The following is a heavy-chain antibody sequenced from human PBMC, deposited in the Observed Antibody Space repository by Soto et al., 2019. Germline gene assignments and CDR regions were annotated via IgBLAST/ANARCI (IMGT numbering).Heavy chain of an antibody. CDR3: AKEPPAYCTNGVCYPDY. CDR2: ISYDGSNK. V-gene: IGHV3-30*18. CDR1: GFTFSSYG. D-gene: IGHD2-8*01. J-gene: IGHJ4*02. Sequence: QVQLVESGGALVKPGGSLRLSCAASGFTFSSYGMHWVRQAPGKGLEWVAVISYDGSNKYYADSVKGRFTISRDNSKNTLYLQMNSLRAEDTAVYYCAKEPPAYCTNGVCYPDYWGQGTLVTVSS.